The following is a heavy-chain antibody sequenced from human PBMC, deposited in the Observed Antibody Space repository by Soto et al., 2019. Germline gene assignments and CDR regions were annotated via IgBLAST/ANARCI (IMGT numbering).Heavy chain of an antibody. CDR3: ARDRDYYGSGNYYNRIDF. D-gene: IGHD3-10*01. CDR2: IIPIFGTP. V-gene: IGHV1-69*01. J-gene: IGHJ4*02. CDR1: GGILNTYA. Sequence: QVQLVQSGPEVKEPGSSMKLTCKVSGGILNTYAISWLRQAPGQGLEWMGGIIPIFGTPNYAQRFQGRVTITADESTSTAYMELSRLRSDDTAVYYCARDRDYYGSGNYYNRIDFWGQGTLVSVSS.